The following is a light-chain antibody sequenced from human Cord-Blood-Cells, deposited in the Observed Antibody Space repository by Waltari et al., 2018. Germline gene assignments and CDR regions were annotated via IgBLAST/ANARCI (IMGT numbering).Light chain of an antibody. CDR3: SSYAGSNNYVV. CDR2: EVS. V-gene: IGLV2-8*01. Sequence: QPALTQPPSASWSPGQSVTISCTGTSSDVGGYHYVSWYQQHPGKAPKLMIYEVSKRPSGVPDRFSGSKSGNTASLTVSGLQAEDEADYYCSSYAGSNNYVVFGGGTKLTVL. J-gene: IGLJ2*01. CDR1: SSDVGGYHY.